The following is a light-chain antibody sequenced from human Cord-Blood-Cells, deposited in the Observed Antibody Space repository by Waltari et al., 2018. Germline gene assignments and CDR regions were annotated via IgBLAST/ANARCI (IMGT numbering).Light chain of an antibody. V-gene: IGKV4-1*01. CDR2: CAS. Sequence: DIVMTQSPDSLAVSLGERATINCKSITSVLYSSNNKNNLPWYQQKPGQPPKLLIYCASTRKSGVPDPFSGSVFRPDFTLAIYSLQYEDVAVYYCQQYYSTLSYSFGQGPKLELK. CDR1: TSVLYSSNNKNN. CDR3: QQYYSTLSYS. J-gene: IGKJ2*03.